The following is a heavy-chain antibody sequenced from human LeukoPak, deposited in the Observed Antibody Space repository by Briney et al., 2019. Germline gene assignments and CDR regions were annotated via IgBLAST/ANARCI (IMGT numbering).Heavy chain of an antibody. CDR2: INPSGGST. D-gene: IGHD4-17*01. CDR3: ARGSAFVTTVTTAIY. CDR1: GYTFTSYY. J-gene: IGHJ4*02. V-gene: IGHV1-46*01. Sequence: ASVKVSCKAFGYTFTSYYMHWVRQAPGQGLEWMGIINPSGGSTSYAQKFQGRVTMTRDTSTSTVYMELSSLRSEDTAVYYCARGSAFVTTVTTAIYWGQGTLVTVSS.